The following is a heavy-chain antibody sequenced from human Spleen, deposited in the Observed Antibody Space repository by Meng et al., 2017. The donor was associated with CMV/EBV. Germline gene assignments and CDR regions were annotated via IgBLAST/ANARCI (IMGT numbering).Heavy chain of an antibody. CDR3: ARDLGKSPPIPRYDS. V-gene: IGHV3-21*01. Sequence: GESLKISCAASGFTFSTYSMNWVRQAPGKGLEWVSSISSSSTYIYYADSVKGRFTISRDNAKNSLYLQMNGLRAEDTAIYYCARDLGKSPPIPRYDSWGQGTLVTVSS. D-gene: IGHD2-2*02. CDR2: ISSSSTYI. J-gene: IGHJ4*02. CDR1: GFTFSTYS.